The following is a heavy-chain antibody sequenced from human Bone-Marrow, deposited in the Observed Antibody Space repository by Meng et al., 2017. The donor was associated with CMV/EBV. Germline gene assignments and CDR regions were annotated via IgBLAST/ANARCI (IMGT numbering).Heavy chain of an antibody. CDR3: AKTGLAHDY. CDR1: GFTFDDYG. Sequence: GGSLRLSCAASGFTFDDYGMSWVRQAPGKGLEWVAFIRYDGSNKYYADSVKGRFTISRDNSKNTLYLQMNSLRAEDTAVYYCAKTGLAHDYWGQGQLVTFYS. D-gene: IGHD1-14*01. J-gene: IGHJ4*02. V-gene: IGHV3-30*02. CDR2: IRYDGSNK.